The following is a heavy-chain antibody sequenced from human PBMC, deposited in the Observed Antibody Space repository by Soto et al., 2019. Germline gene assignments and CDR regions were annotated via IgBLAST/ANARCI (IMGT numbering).Heavy chain of an antibody. Sequence: ASETLSLTCTVSGGSVSSGAYYWSWIRQPPGKGLEWIGYIYYSGNTNYNPSLKSRVIISVDTSKNLFSLKLTSVTAADTAAYYCARIPVDTSMIYWLDPWGQGTLVTVSS. CDR1: GGSVSSGAYY. V-gene: IGHV4-61*08. CDR2: IYYSGNT. D-gene: IGHD5-18*01. J-gene: IGHJ5*02. CDR3: ARIPVDTSMIYWLDP.